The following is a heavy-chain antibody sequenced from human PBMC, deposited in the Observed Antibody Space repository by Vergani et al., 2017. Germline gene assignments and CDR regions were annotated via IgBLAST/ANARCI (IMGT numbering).Heavy chain of an antibody. V-gene: IGHV1-69*04. CDR2: IIPILGIA. D-gene: IGHD1-26*01. CDR3: ARDVDDVGESYYYYYMDV. Sequence: QVQLVQSGAEVKKPGSSVKVSCKASGGTFSSYAISWVRQAPGQGLEWMGRIIPILGIANYAQKFQGRVTITADKSTSTAYMELSSLRSEDTAVYYCARDVDDVGESYYYYYMDVWGKGTTVTVSS. CDR1: GGTFSSYA. J-gene: IGHJ6*03.